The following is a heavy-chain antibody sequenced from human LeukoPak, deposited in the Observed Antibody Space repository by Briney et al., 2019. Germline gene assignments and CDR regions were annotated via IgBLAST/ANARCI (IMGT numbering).Heavy chain of an antibody. V-gene: IGHV3-33*01. CDR1: GFTFSSYG. D-gene: IGHD1-26*01. J-gene: IGHJ4*02. CDR3: ARDGLLGYFDY. Sequence: GRSLRLSCAASGFTFSSYGMPWVRQAPGKGLEWVAVIWYDGSNKYYADSVKGRFTISRDNSKNTLYLQMNSLRAEDTAVYYCARDGLLGYFDYWGQGTLVTVSS. CDR2: IWYDGSNK.